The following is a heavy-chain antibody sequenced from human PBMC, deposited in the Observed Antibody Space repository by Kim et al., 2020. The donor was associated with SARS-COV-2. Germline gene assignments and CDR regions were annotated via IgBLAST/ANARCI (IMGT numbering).Heavy chain of an antibody. CDR3: ARVDTAMVYYYYGMDV. J-gene: IGHJ6*02. CDR1: GFTFSSYS. CDR2: ISSSSSTI. D-gene: IGHD5-18*01. Sequence: GGSLRLSCAASGFTFSSYSMNWVRQAPGKGLEWVSYISSSSSTIYYADSVKGRFTISRDNAKNSLYLQMNSLRDEDTAVYYCARVDTAMVYYYYGMDVWGQGTTVTVSS. V-gene: IGHV3-48*02.